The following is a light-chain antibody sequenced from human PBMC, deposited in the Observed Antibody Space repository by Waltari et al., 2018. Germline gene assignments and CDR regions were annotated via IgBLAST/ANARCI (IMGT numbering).Light chain of an antibody. CDR1: KLGDKD. CDR3: QAWDSGSVI. J-gene: IGLJ2*01. Sequence: SYDLTQSPSVSVSPGQTASIPCSGAKLGDKDASWYQPKPGQSPILVIYQNDKRPSGIPERFSGSSSGNIATLTISGTQAMDEAGYYCQAWDSGSVIFGGGTKLTVL. V-gene: IGLV3-1*01. CDR2: QND.